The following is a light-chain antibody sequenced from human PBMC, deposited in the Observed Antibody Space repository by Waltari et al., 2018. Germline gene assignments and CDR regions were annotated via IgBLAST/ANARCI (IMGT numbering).Light chain of an antibody. CDR2: YYSDSDK. Sequence: QPVLTQPHSSSASPGDSARPTGHLPRDSNLDPYTLYWDQHKPGSPPRYLLYYYSDSDKGQGSGVPSRFSAFKDASANTGILFISGLQSEDEADYYCMTWRPSRPVVFGGGTKLTVL. V-gene: IGLV5-37*01. CDR3: MTWRPSRPVV. J-gene: IGLJ2*01. CDR1: RDSNLDPYT.